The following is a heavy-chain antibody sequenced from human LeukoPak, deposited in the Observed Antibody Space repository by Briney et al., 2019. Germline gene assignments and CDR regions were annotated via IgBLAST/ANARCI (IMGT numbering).Heavy chain of an antibody. D-gene: IGHD3-22*01. CDR2: ISGSGDST. CDR1: GFTFSSSA. J-gene: IGHJ4*02. Sequence: GGSLRLSCAASGFTFSSSAMSWVRQAPGKGLEWVSAISGSGDSTYYADSVKGRFTISRDNSKNTLYLQMNSLRAEDTAVYYCAKDGSGYYDSSGLDYWGQGTLVTVSS. CDR3: AKDGSGYYDSSGLDY. V-gene: IGHV3-23*01.